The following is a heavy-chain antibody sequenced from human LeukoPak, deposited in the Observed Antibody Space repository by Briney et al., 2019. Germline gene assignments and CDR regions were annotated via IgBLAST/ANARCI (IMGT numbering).Heavy chain of an antibody. CDR3: ARGYYMDV. Sequence: SQTLSLTCAISGDSVSRNITAWNWLRQSPSRGLERLGRTYYRSKWYHDYAVSVKSRITINPDTSKNQFSLQLNSVTPEDTAVYYCARGYYMDVWGKGTTVTVSS. CDR1: GDSVSRNITA. CDR2: TYYRSKWYH. J-gene: IGHJ6*03. V-gene: IGHV6-1*01. D-gene: IGHD3-10*01.